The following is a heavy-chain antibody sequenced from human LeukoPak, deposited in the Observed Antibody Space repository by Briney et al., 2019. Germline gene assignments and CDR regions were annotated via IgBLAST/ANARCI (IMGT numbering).Heavy chain of an antibody. J-gene: IGHJ3*02. CDR3: ARGLAGYSGGDDAFDI. CDR1: GGSISSYY. Sequence: SETLSLTCTVSGGSISSYYWSWFRQPPGKGLEWVGYIYYSGSTNYNPSLKSRVTILVDTSENQFSLKLSYVTAADTAVYYCARGLAGYSGGDDAFDIWDQGTMVTVSS. CDR2: IYYSGST. D-gene: IGHD6-19*01. V-gene: IGHV4-59*01.